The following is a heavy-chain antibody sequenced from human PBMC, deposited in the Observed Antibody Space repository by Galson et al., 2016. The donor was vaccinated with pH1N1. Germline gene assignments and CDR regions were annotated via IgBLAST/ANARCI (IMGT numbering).Heavy chain of an antibody. Sequence: SLRLSCAASGFTFSSYGMHWVRQAPGKGLEWVAVIWYDGSNKYYADSVKGRFTISRDNFKNTLYLQMNSLRAEDTAVYYCATPMDYGGYVLNYWGQGTLVTVSS. D-gene: IGHD4-17*01. V-gene: IGHV3-33*01. J-gene: IGHJ4*02. CDR2: IWYDGSNK. CDR1: GFTFSSYG. CDR3: ATPMDYGGYVLNY.